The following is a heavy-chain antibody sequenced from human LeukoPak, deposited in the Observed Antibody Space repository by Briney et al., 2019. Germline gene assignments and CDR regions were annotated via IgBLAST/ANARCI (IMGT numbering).Heavy chain of an antibody. V-gene: IGHV3-30*04. D-gene: IGHD3-22*01. CDR1: GFTFTSYA. Sequence: GGSLRLSCAASGFTFTSYAMHWVRQAPGKGLEWVAVISYDGSNKYYADSVKGRFTISRDNSKNTLYLQMNSLRAEDTAVYYCARDAYYYDSSGYFDYWGQGTLVTVSS. CDR3: ARDAYYYDSSGYFDY. CDR2: ISYDGSNK. J-gene: IGHJ4*02.